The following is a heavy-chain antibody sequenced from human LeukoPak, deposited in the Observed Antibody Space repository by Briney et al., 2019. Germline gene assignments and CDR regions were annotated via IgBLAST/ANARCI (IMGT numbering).Heavy chain of an antibody. J-gene: IGHJ6*04. D-gene: IGHD3-10*01. Sequence: SQTLSLTCTVSGGSLSSGDYYWRWIRQPPGKGLEWIGYIYYSGSTYYNPSLKSRVTISVDTSKNQFSLKLSSVTAADTAVYYCARVLWFGELSPSYGMDVWGKGTTVTVSS. CDR1: GGSLSSGDYY. CDR2: IYYSGST. V-gene: IGHV4-30-4*01. CDR3: ARVLWFGELSPSYGMDV.